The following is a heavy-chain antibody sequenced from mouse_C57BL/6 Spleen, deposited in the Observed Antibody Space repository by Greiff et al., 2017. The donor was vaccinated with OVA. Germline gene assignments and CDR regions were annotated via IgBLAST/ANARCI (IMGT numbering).Heavy chain of an antibody. Sequence: VHVKQSGPELVKPGASVKMSCKASGYTFTNYNMTWVKQSHGQSLEWIGYINPNNGGTSYNQKFKGKATLTVNKSSSTAYMELRSLTSEDAAVYYCAREGGNYPFAYWGQGTLVTVSA. CDR2: INPNNGGT. J-gene: IGHJ3*01. CDR1: GYTFTNYN. CDR3: AREGGNYPFAY. D-gene: IGHD2-1*01. V-gene: IGHV1-22*01.